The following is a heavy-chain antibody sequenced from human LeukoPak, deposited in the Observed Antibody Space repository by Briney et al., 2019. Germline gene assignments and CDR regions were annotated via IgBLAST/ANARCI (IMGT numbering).Heavy chain of an antibody. V-gene: IGHV3-23*01. CDR1: GFTLSSYG. CDR3: ANYYGSGSYYNRAAYDY. D-gene: IGHD3-10*01. J-gene: IGHJ4*02. Sequence: GGPLRLPCAASGFTLSSYGMSWVRQAPGKGLEGVSAIRGSGGSTYCADPVKGRFTISRENSKNTLYLQMNSLRAEDTAVYYCANYYGSGSYYNRAAYDYWGQGTLVTVSS. CDR2: IRGSGGST.